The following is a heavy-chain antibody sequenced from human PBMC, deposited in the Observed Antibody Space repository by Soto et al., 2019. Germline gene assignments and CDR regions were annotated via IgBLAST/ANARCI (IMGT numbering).Heavy chain of an antibody. CDR2: IDPADSET. J-gene: IGHJ6*04. D-gene: IGHD5-12*01. Sequence: GESLKISCKGSGYSFITYWIAWVRQRPGKGLEWMGIIDPADSETKYSPSFQGQVTISADKSINTAYLQWSSLKASDTAMYYCARLGQGGYVQGMDVWGKGTTVTVS. CDR3: ARLGQGGYVQGMDV. V-gene: IGHV5-51*01. CDR1: GYSFITYW.